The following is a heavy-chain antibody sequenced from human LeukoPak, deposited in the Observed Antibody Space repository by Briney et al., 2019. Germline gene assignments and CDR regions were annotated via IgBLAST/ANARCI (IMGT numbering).Heavy chain of an antibody. CDR1: GLSFSKYG. CDR2: IWYDGRYK. J-gene: IGHJ4*02. Sequence: PGGSLRLSCATSGLSFSKYGMHWVRQAPGKGLDWVAVIWYDGRYKYYADSVKGRFTISRDNSKNTLYLQMNSLRAEDTAVYYCAKDRAVAGTDARYYFDYWGQGTLVTVSS. V-gene: IGHV3-33*06. CDR3: AKDRAVAGTDARYYFDY. D-gene: IGHD6-19*01.